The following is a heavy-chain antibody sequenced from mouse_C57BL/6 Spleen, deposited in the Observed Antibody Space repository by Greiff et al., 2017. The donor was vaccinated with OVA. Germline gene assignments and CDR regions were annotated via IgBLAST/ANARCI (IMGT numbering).Heavy chain of an antibody. CDR2: INTNNGGT. V-gene: IGHV1-26*01. D-gene: IGHD1-1*01. Sequence: EVQLQQSGPELVKPGASVKISCKASGYTFTDYYMNWVKQSHGKSLEWIGDINTNNGGTSYNQKIKGKATLTVDKSCSTAYMELSSLTSEDSAVYDCAKYYYGRSYGGSYAMGYWGQGTSVTVSS. J-gene: IGHJ4*01. CDR3: AKYYYGRSYGGSYAMGY. CDR1: GYTFTDYY.